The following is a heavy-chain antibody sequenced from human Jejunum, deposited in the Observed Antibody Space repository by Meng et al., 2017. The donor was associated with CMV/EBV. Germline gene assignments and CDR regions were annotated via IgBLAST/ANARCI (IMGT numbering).Heavy chain of an antibody. CDR2: IRNDGNDK. J-gene: IGHJ4*02. V-gene: IGHV3-30*02. D-gene: IGHD2/OR15-2a*01. CDR1: GLTLSSYG. CDR3: AKDRVLSEY. Sequence: SWAVSGLTLSSYGMHWVRQGTGKGLEWVAFIRNDGNDKPYVDSVKGRFTISRDNSKNTLYLQMNSLRVEDTAVYYCAKDRVLSEYWGQGTLVTVSS.